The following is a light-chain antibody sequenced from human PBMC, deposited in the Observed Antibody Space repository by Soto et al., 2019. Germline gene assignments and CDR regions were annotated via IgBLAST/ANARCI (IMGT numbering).Light chain of an antibody. CDR3: CSYTGSNTWM. V-gene: IGLV2-14*01. CDR1: SSDIGAYQF. J-gene: IGLJ3*02. Sequence: QSALTQPASVSGSPGQPITISCSGTSSDIGAYQFVSWYQQHPGKVPKLMIYEVNNRPSGVSDRFSGSKSGNTASLTISGLQAEDDAYYYCCSYTGSNTWMFGGGTKLTVL. CDR2: EVN.